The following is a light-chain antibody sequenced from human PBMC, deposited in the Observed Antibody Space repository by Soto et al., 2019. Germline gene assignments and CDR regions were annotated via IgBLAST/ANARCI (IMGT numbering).Light chain of an antibody. V-gene: IGKV3-15*01. CDR1: QSVSSN. CDR2: GAS. CDR3: QQYNNWPTNT. Sequence: EIVMTQSPATLSVSPGERATLSCRASQSVSSNLAWYQQKPGQAPRLLIYGASTRATGIPARFSGSGSGTEFTLTISSLQSEDVAVYYCQQYNNWPTNTFGQGTKLEIK. J-gene: IGKJ2*01.